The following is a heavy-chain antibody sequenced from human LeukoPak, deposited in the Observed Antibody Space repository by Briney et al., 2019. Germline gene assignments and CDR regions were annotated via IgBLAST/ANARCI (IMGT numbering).Heavy chain of an antibody. V-gene: IGHV3-48*03. CDR3: ARDEGYAYRTRAFDP. Sequence: GGSLRLSCAASGFTFSSYEMSWVRQAPGKGLEWISYISSDGSVRYYAGSVKGRFTISRDNAKNSMYLQMNSLRADDTAIYYCARDEGYAYRTRAFDPWGQGTLVTVSS. D-gene: IGHD3-16*01. CDR1: GFTFSSYE. CDR2: ISSDGSVR. J-gene: IGHJ5*02.